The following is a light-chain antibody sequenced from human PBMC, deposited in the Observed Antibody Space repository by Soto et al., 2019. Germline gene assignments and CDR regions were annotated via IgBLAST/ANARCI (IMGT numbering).Light chain of an antibody. CDR2: DAS. CDR1: QNINNY. J-gene: IGKJ4*01. CDR3: QQYNSAPLT. V-gene: IGKV1-33*01. Sequence: DIQRTQSPSSLSASVGDRVTITCQASQNINNYLNWYQQKPGRAPKLLIYDASNLEAGVPSRFRGSGSGTEFTLTISSLQPDDFATYYCQQYNSAPLTFGGGTKVDI.